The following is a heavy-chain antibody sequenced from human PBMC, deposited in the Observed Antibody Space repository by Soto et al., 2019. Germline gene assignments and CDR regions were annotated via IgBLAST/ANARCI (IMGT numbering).Heavy chain of an antibody. CDR3: TASENIVVVPAAP. Sequence: GGSLRLSCTASGFTFGDYAMSWFRQAPGKGLEWVGFIRSKAYGGTTEYAASVKGRFTISRDDSKSIAYLQMNSLKTEDTAVYYCTASENIVVVPAAPWGQGTLVTVSS. J-gene: IGHJ5*02. CDR1: GFTFGDYA. V-gene: IGHV3-49*03. D-gene: IGHD2-2*01. CDR2: IRSKAYGGTT.